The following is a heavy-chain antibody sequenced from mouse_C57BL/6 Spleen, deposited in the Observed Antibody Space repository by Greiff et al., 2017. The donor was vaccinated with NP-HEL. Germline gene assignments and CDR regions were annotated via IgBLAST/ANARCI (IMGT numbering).Heavy chain of an antibody. CDR3: ARDEGSGYFAY. D-gene: IGHD3-2*02. V-gene: IGHV3-1*01. J-gene: IGHJ3*01. CDR2: ISYSGST. CDR1: GYSITSGYD. Sequence: EVKLMESGPGMVRPSQSLSLTCTVTGYSITSGYDWHWIRHFPGNKLEWMGYISYSGSTNYNPSLKSRISITHDTSKNHFFLKLNSVTTEDTATYYCARDEGSGYFAYWGQGTLVTVSA.